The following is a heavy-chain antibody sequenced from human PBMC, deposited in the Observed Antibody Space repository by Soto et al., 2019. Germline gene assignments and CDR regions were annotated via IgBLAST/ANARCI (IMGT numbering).Heavy chain of an antibody. CDR1: GYPFSSYG. CDR3: ARLGYCPSTTCHPLGAFDI. V-gene: IGHV1-18*04. CDR2: ISAYNGNT. Sequence: XSVKVSCKASGYPFSSYGIIWVRRSPGQGLEWMGWISAYNGNTNYAQKLQGRVTMTTDTSTSTAYMELRSLRSDDTAVYYCARLGYCPSTTCHPLGAFDIWGQGTMVTVSS. J-gene: IGHJ3*02. D-gene: IGHD2-2*03.